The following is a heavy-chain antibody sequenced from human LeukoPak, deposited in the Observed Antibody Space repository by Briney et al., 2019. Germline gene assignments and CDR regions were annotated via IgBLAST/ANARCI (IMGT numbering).Heavy chain of an antibody. CDR3: ASGYYWNWFDP. CDR1: GFTFSSYW. Sequence: GGSLRLSCAASGFTFSSYWMSWVRQAPGKGLEWVANIKQDGSEKYYVDSVKGRSTISRDNAKNSLYLQMNSLRAEDTAVYYCASGYYWNWFDPWGQGTLVTVSS. D-gene: IGHD3-22*01. CDR2: IKQDGSEK. J-gene: IGHJ5*02. V-gene: IGHV3-7*01.